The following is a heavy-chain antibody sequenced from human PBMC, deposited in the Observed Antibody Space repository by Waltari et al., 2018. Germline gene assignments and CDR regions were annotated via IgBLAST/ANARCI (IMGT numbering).Heavy chain of an antibody. CDR3: ARHGEDDSSWYWAFDI. CDR1: GYSFTSYW. D-gene: IGHD6-13*01. J-gene: IGHJ3*02. V-gene: IGHV5-51*01. CDR2: IYPGDSHT. Sequence: EVQLVQSGAEVKKPGESLKISCKGSGYSFTSYWIGWVRQMHGKGLEWMGIIYPGDSHTRYSPSFQGQVTISADKSISTAYLQWSSLKASDTAMYYCARHGEDDSSWYWAFDIWGQGTMVTVSS.